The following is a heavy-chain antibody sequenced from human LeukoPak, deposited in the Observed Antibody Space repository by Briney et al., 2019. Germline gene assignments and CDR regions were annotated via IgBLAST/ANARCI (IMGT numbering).Heavy chain of an antibody. CDR1: GFDFDDYA. Sequence: GGSLRLSCAASGFDFDDYAMHWVRQAPGKGLEWVSSISWNSDTIYYAASVKGRFTISRDNAKNSLYLHMNSLGTEDTAFYYCAKMGYFGSGSYYPGEFYFDYWGQGTLVTVSS. CDR3: AKMGYFGSGSYYPGEFYFDY. J-gene: IGHJ4*02. D-gene: IGHD3-10*01. CDR2: ISWNSDTI. V-gene: IGHV3-9*01.